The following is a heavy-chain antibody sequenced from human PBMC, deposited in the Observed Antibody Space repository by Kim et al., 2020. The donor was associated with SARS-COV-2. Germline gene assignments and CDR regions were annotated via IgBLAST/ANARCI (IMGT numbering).Heavy chain of an antibody. D-gene: IGHD3-3*01. CDR1: GGSISSYY. V-gene: IGHV4-59*01. CDR3: ARGSSLTIFGVVGWFDP. Sequence: SETLSLTCTVSGGSISSYYWSWIRQPPGKGLEWIGYIYYSGSTNYNPSLKSRVTISVDTYKNQFSLKLRSVTAADTAVYYCARGSSLTIFGVVGWFDPWGQGTLVTVSS. J-gene: IGHJ5*02. CDR2: IYYSGST.